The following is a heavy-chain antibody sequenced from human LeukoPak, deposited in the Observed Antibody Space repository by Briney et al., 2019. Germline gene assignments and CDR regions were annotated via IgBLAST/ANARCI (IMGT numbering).Heavy chain of an antibody. Sequence: PSETLSLTCAVYGGSFSGYYWSWIRQPPGKGLEWIGETNHSGSTNYNPSLKSRVTISVDTSKNQFSLKLSSVTAANTAVYYCARGRVDTIFGVVIIEGPSYYYYMDVWGKGTTVTVSS. V-gene: IGHV4-34*01. CDR2: TNHSGST. CDR3: ARGRVDTIFGVVIIEGPSYYYYMDV. D-gene: IGHD3-3*01. CDR1: GGSFSGYY. J-gene: IGHJ6*03.